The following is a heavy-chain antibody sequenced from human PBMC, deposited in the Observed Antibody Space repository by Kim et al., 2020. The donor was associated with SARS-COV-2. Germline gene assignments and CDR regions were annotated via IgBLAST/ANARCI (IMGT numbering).Heavy chain of an antibody. Sequence: SVKGRFTISRDNAKNSLYLQMNSLRAEDTAVYYCARVDITMVRGVSWFDPWGQGTLVTVSS. J-gene: IGHJ5*02. D-gene: IGHD3-10*01. CDR3: ARVDITMVRGVSWFDP. V-gene: IGHV3-21*01.